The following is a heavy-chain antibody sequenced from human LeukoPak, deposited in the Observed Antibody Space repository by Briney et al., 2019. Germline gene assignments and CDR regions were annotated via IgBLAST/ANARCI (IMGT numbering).Heavy chain of an antibody. Sequence: SETLALTCALYGDSFSDYYWSWIRQPPGKGPEWIGGISHSGTTNYHPSLKSRVSISIDTSKNQFSLKLASVTAADMAMYYCAGEEASRDFEAFHIWGQGTLVTVSS. CDR1: GDSFSDYY. V-gene: IGHV4-34*01. CDR3: AGEEASRDFEAFHI. CDR2: ISHSGTT. D-gene: IGHD3-10*01. J-gene: IGHJ3*02.